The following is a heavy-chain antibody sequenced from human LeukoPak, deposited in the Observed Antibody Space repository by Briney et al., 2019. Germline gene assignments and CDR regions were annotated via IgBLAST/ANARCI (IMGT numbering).Heavy chain of an antibody. CDR1: GFPFSRYW. V-gene: IGHV3-7*01. CDR2: IKQDGSEK. CDR3: ARDSLRWSNFDY. D-gene: IGHD4-23*01. Sequence: PGGSLRLSRAASGFPFSRYWMSWVPQAPGKGLEWVANIKQDGSEKYYVDSVKGRFTISRDNAKNSLYLQMNSLRAEDTAVYYCARDSLRWSNFDYWGQGTLVTVSS. J-gene: IGHJ4*02.